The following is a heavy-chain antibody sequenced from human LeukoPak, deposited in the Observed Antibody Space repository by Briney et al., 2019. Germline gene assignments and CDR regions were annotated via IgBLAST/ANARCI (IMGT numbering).Heavy chain of an antibody. CDR1: GFTFSDHY. V-gene: IGHV3-72*01. CDR2: IRNKAHSYTT. CDR3: ARPIVVVVAAVGYYYGMDV. J-gene: IGHJ6*02. Sequence: PGGSLRLSCAASGFTFSDHYMDWVRQAPGKGLEWVGRIRNKAHSYTTENAASVKDRFTISRDDSKNSLYLQMNSLKTEDTAVYYCARPIVVVVAAVGYYYGMDVWGQGTTVTVSS. D-gene: IGHD2-15*01.